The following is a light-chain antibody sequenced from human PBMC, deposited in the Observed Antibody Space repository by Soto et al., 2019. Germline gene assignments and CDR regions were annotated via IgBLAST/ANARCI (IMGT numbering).Light chain of an antibody. CDR3: QQYDSSSWT. V-gene: IGKV3-20*01. J-gene: IGKJ1*01. CDR1: QSVSSSY. Sequence: EIVLTQSPGTLSLSPGERATLSCRASQSVSSSYLAWYQQKPGQAPRLLIYGTSSGATGIPDRFSGSGSGTDFTLTISRLEPEDFAVYYCQQYDSSSWTFGQGTKVEIK. CDR2: GTS.